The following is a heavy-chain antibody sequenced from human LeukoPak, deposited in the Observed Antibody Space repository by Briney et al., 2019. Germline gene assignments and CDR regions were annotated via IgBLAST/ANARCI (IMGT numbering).Heavy chain of an antibody. V-gene: IGHV1-3*01. J-gene: IGHJ4*02. CDR2: INAGNGNT. D-gene: IGHD3-10*01. CDR3: ARGYGSGNSPSY. Sequence: GASVKVSCKASGYTFTGYHMHWVRQAPGQRLEWMGWINAGNGNTKYSQKFQGRVTITRDTSASTAYMELSSLRSEDTAIYYCARGYGSGNSPSYWGQGTLVTVSS. CDR1: GYTFTGYH.